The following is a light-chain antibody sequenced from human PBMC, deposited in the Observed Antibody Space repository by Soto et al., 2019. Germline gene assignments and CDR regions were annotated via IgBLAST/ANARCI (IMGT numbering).Light chain of an antibody. CDR2: GAS. CDR3: QQYDSSPIT. V-gene: IGKV3-20*01. CDR1: QSVSSSY. Sequence: EIVLTQSPGTLSLSPGERATLSCRASQSVSSSYLAWDQQKPGQAPSLLIYGASRRATGIPDRCSGSGSGTDFTLTISRLEPEDFAVYYCQQYDSSPITFGQGTRLEI. J-gene: IGKJ5*01.